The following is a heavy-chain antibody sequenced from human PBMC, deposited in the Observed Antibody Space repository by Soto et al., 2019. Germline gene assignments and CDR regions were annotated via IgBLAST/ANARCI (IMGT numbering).Heavy chain of an antibody. D-gene: IGHD4-17*01. Sequence: QMQLVQSAPEVRKPGTSVRVSCKASGFDFGSFGIQFLRQTRGRGLDWIGWIVVASGRTNYARQFQGRVAFSRDMSSTTAYMDLFDLKSDDTAVYFCSADHPHTAIGWPVWGQGTTVTVSS. V-gene: IGHV1-58*02. CDR1: GFDFGSFG. CDR3: SADHPHTAIGWPV. J-gene: IGHJ6*02. CDR2: IVVASGRT.